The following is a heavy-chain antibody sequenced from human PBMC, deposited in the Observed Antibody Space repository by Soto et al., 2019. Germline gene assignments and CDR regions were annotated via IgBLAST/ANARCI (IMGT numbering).Heavy chain of an antibody. D-gene: IGHD2-21*02. J-gene: IGHJ5*02. Sequence: QLQLQESGPGLVKPSETLSLTCSVSGGSISSSSYFLGWIRQPPGKGLEWIGSIYYSGSTYYNPSLKSRVTVSVDTSKNQFSLKLSSVPAADTAVYYCARHPSDFWFDPWGQGTLVTVSS. CDR1: GGSISSSSYF. CDR3: ARHPSDFWFDP. CDR2: IYYSGST. V-gene: IGHV4-39*01.